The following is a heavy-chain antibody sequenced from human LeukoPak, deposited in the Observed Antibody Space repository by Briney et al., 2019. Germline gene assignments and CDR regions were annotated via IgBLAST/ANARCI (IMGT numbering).Heavy chain of an antibody. J-gene: IGHJ4*02. D-gene: IGHD6-13*01. Sequence: GGSLRLSCAASGFTFSSYAMTWVRQAPGKGLEWVSSISGSGGSTYYADSVKGRFTISRDNSKNTLYLQMNSLRAEDTAIYYCAKDYSTSWWFYYWGQGTLVTVSS. CDR3: AKDYSTSWWFYY. V-gene: IGHV3-23*01. CDR2: ISGSGGST. CDR1: GFTFSSYA.